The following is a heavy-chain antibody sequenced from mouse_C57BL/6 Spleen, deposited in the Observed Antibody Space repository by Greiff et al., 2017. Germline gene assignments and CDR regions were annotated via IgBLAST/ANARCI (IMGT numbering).Heavy chain of an antibody. J-gene: IGHJ4*01. D-gene: IGHD1-1*01. V-gene: IGHV5-15*01. Sequence: EVQLVESGGGLVQPGGSLKLSCAASGFTFSDYGMAWVRQAPRKGPEWVAFISNLAYSIYYADTVTGRFTISRENAKNTLYLEMCSLRSEDTAMYYCARHGDYFYAMDYWGQGTSVTVSS. CDR2: ISNLAYSI. CDR3: ARHGDYFYAMDY. CDR1: GFTFSDYG.